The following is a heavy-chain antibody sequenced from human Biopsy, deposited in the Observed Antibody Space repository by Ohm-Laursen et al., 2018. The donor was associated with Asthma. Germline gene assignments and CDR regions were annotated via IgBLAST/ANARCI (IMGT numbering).Heavy chain of an antibody. J-gene: IGHJ4*02. CDR1: GGSINRDY. Sequence: TLSLTCAFSGGSINRDYWSWIRQPPGKGLEWIGLSSYSGFRKYNPSLKSRVTISVDTSKNQLSLNLTSVMAADTAVYYCARDQGDSKFDYWGQGTLVTVSS. CDR3: ARDQGDSKFDY. CDR2: SSYSGFR. D-gene: IGHD3-16*01. V-gene: IGHV4-59*01.